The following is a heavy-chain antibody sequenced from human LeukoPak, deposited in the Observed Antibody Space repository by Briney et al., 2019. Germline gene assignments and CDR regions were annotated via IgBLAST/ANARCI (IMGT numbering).Heavy chain of an antibody. V-gene: IGHV4-39*07. CDR2: IYYSGST. J-gene: IGHJ4*02. CDR3: ARGPSIAAAGGFDY. D-gene: IGHD6-13*01. Sequence: SETLSLTCTVSGGSISSSSYYWGWIRQPPGKGLEWIGSIYYSGSTYYNPSLKSRATISVDTSKNQFSLKLSSVTAADTAVYYCARGPSIAAAGGFDYWGQGTLVTVSS. CDR1: GGSISSSSYY.